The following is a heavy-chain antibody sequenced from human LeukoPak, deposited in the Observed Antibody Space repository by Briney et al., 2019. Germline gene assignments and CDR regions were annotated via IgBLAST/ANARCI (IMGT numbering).Heavy chain of an antibody. D-gene: IGHD5/OR15-5a*01. CDR3: ARATKVVSGQAAWFDP. Sequence: ASVKVSCKASGYTFTAYYIHWLRQAPGQGPEWMGWINPDSGGTNNAQKFQGRVTMTRDTSMNTAYMQLSSLRSDDTALYYCARATKVVSGQAAWFDPWGQGTLVIVSS. CDR1: GYTFTAYY. CDR2: INPDSGGT. J-gene: IGHJ5*02. V-gene: IGHV1-2*02.